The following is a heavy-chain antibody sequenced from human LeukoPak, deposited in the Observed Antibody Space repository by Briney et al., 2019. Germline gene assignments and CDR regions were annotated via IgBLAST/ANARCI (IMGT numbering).Heavy chain of an antibody. V-gene: IGHV3-30*18. D-gene: IGHD2-21*02. CDR1: GFTFSDYG. Sequence: GGSLRLSCAASGFTFSDYGMHWLRQAPGKGPEWVAIISGDGETKYYADSGKGRFTISRDNSEDTLYLQMDGLRPEDTAVYYCAKDAACGDGCQVFEYWGQGALVTVFS. J-gene: IGHJ4*02. CDR2: ISGDGETK. CDR3: AKDAACGDGCQVFEY.